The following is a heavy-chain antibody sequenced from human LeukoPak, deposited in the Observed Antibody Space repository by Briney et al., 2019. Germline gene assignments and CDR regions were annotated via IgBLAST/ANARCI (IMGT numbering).Heavy chain of an antibody. J-gene: IGHJ6*03. V-gene: IGHV1-8*03. CDR2: MNPNSGNT. D-gene: IGHD3-3*01. CDR1: GYTFTSYD. CDR3: ARGISRVLKLRCLKWFSMDV. Sequence: GASVKVSCKASGYTFTSYDINWVRQATGQGLEWMGWMNPNSGNTGYAQKFQGRVTITRNTSISTAYLDLSICRSQDRAVFSLARGISRVLKLRCLKWFSMDVWGKGTTVTVSS.